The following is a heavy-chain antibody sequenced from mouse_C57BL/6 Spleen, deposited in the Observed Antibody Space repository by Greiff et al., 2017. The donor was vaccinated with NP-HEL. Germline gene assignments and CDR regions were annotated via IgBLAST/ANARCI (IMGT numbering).Heavy chain of an antibody. V-gene: IGHV1-82*01. Sequence: QVQLQQSGPELVKPGASVKISCKASGYAFSSSWMNWVKQRPGKGLEWIGRIYPGDGDTNYNGKFKGKATLTADKSSSTAYMQLSSLTSEDSAVYFCARSGWDGDYWGQGTTLTVSS. D-gene: IGHD4-1*01. CDR3: ARSGWDGDY. J-gene: IGHJ2*01. CDR1: GYAFSSSW. CDR2: IYPGDGDT.